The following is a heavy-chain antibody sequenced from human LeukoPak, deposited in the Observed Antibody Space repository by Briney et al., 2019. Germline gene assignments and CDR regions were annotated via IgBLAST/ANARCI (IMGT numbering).Heavy chain of an antibody. CDR1: GYIFSDFY. J-gene: IGHJ5*02. V-gene: IGHV1-2*02. D-gene: IGHD3-10*02. CDR3: TRAHWVGNYVFSRFGP. CDR2: TSPKNLGT. Sequence: ASVKVSCKTSGYIFSDFYIHWVRQAPGQGLEWMGWTSPKNLGTNIARKFQHRVTMTLDTSISTAYLELSSLRSDDTALYYCTRAHWVGNYVFSRFGPWGQGTLVTVSS.